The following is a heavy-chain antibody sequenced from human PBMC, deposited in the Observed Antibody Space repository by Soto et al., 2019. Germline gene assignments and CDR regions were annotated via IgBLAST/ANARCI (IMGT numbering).Heavy chain of an antibody. CDR1: GDSVSSNSVA. D-gene: IGHD4-17*01. CDR2: TYYRSKWYS. Sequence: QVQLQQSGPGLVKPSQTLSLTCAISGDSVSSNSVAWNWIRQSPTRGLEWLGRTYYRSKWYSDYAASVKSRLTINPDTSKTHFSLQLNSVTPEDTAVYYCARDSPGYGDYVLFDYWGQGTLVTVSS. CDR3: ARDSPGYGDYVLFDY. V-gene: IGHV6-1*01. J-gene: IGHJ4*02.